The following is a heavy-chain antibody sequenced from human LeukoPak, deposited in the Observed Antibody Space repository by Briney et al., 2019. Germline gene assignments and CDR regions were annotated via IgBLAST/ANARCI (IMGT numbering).Heavy chain of an antibody. CDR2: INPNSGGT. D-gene: IGHD2-15*01. Sequence: GASVKVSCKASGYTFTGYYMHSVRQAPGQGLEWMGWINPNSGGTNYAQKFQGRVTMTRDTSISTAYMELSRLRSDDTAVYYCAREGNCSGGSCYWRGRIGSWCDPWGQGTLVTVSS. CDR1: GYTFTGYY. V-gene: IGHV1-2*02. CDR3: AREGNCSGGSCYWRGRIGSWCDP. J-gene: IGHJ5*02.